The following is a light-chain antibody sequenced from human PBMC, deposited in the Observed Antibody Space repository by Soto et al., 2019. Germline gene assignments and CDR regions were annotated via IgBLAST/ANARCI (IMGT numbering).Light chain of an antibody. CDR3: IQTLQTPLT. J-gene: IGKJ4*01. CDR2: LGS. CDR1: QSLLHSDGYNY. V-gene: IGKV2-28*01. Sequence: EIVLTQSSLSLPVTPGEPASISCRSSQSLLHSDGYNYLDWYLQKPGQSPQLLIYLGSNRASGVPDRFSGSGSGTDFTLKISRVEAEDFGVYYCIQTLQTPLTFGGGTKVDIK.